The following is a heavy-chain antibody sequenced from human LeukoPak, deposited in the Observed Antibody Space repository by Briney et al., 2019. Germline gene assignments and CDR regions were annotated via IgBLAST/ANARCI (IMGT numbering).Heavy chain of an antibody. J-gene: IGHJ3*02. V-gene: IGHV3-11*03. D-gene: IGHD6-6*01. Sequence: GGSLRLSCAASGFTFSDYYMSWIRQAPGKGLEWVSYISSSSRYTNYADSVKGRFTISRDNAKNSLYLQMNSLRAEDTAVYYCARSRIRRDAFDIWGQGTMVTVSS. CDR3: ARSRIRRDAFDI. CDR1: GFTFSDYY. CDR2: ISSSSRYT.